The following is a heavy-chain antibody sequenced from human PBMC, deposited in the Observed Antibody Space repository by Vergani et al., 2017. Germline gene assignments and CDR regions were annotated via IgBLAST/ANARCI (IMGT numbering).Heavy chain of an antibody. CDR1: GFTFSCYA. Sequence: EAQLLESGGNLIQLGGSLRLSCGASGFTFSCYAMTWVRLAPGKGLQWVSAISGSGGNTFYTDAVKGRFTISRDNSKDTLYLQMNSLRVEDTAIYYCAKARDPNCKGGNCYSYYYGLDLWGQGTTVTVSS. D-gene: IGHD2-21*01. J-gene: IGHJ6*02. V-gene: IGHV3-23*01. CDR2: ISGSGGNT. CDR3: AKARDPNCKGGNCYSYYYGLDL.